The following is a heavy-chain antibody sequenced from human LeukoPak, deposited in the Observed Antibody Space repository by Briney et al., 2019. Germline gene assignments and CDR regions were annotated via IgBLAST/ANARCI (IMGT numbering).Heavy chain of an antibody. V-gene: IGHV3-23*01. D-gene: IGHD6-19*01. Sequence: GGSLRLSCAASGFTFSSYAMSWVRQAPGKGLEWVSAISGSGGSAYYADSVKGRFTISRDNSKNTLYLQMNSLRAEDTAVYYCAKVQWLVPDYFDYWGQGTLVTVSS. J-gene: IGHJ4*02. CDR2: ISGSGGSA. CDR1: GFTFSSYA. CDR3: AKVQWLVPDYFDY.